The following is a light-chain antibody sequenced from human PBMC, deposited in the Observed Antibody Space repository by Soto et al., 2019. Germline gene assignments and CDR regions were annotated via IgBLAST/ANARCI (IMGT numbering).Light chain of an antibody. CDR2: EVS. CDR3: SSYTSSRTLV. V-gene: IGLV2-14*01. Sequence: QSVLTQPASVSGSPGQSITISCTGTRSELDYNYVSWFQQHPGKAPRLLIFEVSTRPSGASHRFSGSKSGSTASLTISGLQAEDEAYHYCSSYTSSRTLVFGTGTKLTVL. J-gene: IGLJ1*01. CDR1: RSELDYNY.